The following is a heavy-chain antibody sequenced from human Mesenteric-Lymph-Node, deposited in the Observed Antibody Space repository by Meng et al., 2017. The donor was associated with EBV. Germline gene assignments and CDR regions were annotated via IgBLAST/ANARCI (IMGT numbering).Heavy chain of an antibody. J-gene: IGHJ4*02. CDR3: ARDPSNTSGRYAYFDY. Sequence: QLKPVQSWAEAQKHGASVGLSCTASGYSFTHNGISWIRQAPGKGLEWMGWISCYNGDTNYAQKLQGRVTMTTDTSTNTAYMDLRGLRSDDTAVYYCARDPSNTSGRYAYFDYWGQGTLVTVSS. D-gene: IGHD6-19*01. CDR2: ISCYNGDT. V-gene: IGHV1-18*01. CDR1: GYSFTHNG.